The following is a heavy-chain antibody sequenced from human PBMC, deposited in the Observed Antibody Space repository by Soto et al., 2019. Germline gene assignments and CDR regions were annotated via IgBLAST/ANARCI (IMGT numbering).Heavy chain of an antibody. D-gene: IGHD1-7*01. CDR1: GGSISSYY. J-gene: IGHJ6*02. CDR3: ARDLELRYYYGMDV. CDR2: IYTSGST. Sequence: LPETLSLTCTVSGGSISSYYWSWIRQPAGKGLEWIGRIYTSGSTNYNPSLKSRVTMSVDTSKNQFSLKLSSVTAADTAVYYCARDLELRYYYGMDVWGQGTTVTVSS. V-gene: IGHV4-4*07.